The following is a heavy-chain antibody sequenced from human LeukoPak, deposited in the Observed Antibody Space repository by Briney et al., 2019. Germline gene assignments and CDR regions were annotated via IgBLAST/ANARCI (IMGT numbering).Heavy chain of an antibody. Sequence: GGSLRLSCAASGFTFSSYAMDWVRQAPGKGLEWVALISYDGSNKYYADSVKGRFTISRDNSKNTLYLQMNSLRAEDTAVYYCARGLIVGATELIDYWGQGTLVTVSS. J-gene: IGHJ4*02. CDR3: ARGLIVGATELIDY. CDR2: ISYDGSNK. V-gene: IGHV3-30*04. D-gene: IGHD1-26*01. CDR1: GFTFSSYA.